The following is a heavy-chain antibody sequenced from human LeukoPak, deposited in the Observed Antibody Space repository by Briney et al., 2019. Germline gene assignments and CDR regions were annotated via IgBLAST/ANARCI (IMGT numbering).Heavy chain of an antibody. CDR2: IYENGGTT. D-gene: IGHD2-21*01. CDR3: AKDFRIGYSAHFDY. Sequence: GGSLRLSCVGSGFTFRSHAMSWVRQAPEKGLEFVSGIYENGGTTYYADSVKGRFSISRDNSKDTLYLQMDSLRGEDTAVYYCAKDFRIGYSAHFDYWGQGALVTVSS. CDR1: GFTFRSHA. V-gene: IGHV3-23*01. J-gene: IGHJ4*02.